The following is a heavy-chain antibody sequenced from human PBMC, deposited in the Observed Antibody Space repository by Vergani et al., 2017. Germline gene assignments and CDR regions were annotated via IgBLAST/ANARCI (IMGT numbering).Heavy chain of an antibody. V-gene: IGHV3-33*01. D-gene: IGHD6-13*01. Sequence: QVQLVESGGGVVQPGRSLRLSCAASGFTFSSYGMHWVRQAPGKGLEWVAVIWYDGSNKYYADSVKGRFTISRDNSKNTLYLQMNSLRAEDTAVYYCARGSSSWYLVGAFDIWGQGTMVTVSS. CDR3: ARGSSSWYLVGAFDI. CDR2: IWYDGSNK. J-gene: IGHJ3*02. CDR1: GFTFSSYG.